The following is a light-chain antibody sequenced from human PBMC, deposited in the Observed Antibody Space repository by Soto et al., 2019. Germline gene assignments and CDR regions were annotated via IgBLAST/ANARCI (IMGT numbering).Light chain of an antibody. CDR3: QQRGNWHVT. V-gene: IGKV3-11*01. Sequence: EIVLTQSPATLSLSPGERATLSCRASQSVGSYFAWYQQKPGQAPRLLICAASNRATGIPARFSGSGSGTDFPLTFSSLEPDDFAVYYCQQRGNWHVTFGQGTRVDIK. CDR2: AAS. J-gene: IGKJ1*01. CDR1: QSVGSY.